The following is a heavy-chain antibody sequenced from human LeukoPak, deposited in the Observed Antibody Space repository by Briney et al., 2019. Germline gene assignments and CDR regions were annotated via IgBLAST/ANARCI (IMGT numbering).Heavy chain of an antibody. D-gene: IGHD2-2*01. V-gene: IGHV3-23*01. J-gene: IGHJ4*02. CDR2: ISGDGVNT. CDR3: AKDVPPNVVVAGAMFDY. CDR1: GFTFRSYA. Sequence: QPGGSLRLSCAASGFTFRSYAMSWVRQAPGKGLEWVSTISGDGVNTHYADSVKGRHTISRDNSKNTLCLQMNSLSGEDTALYYCAKDVPPNVVVAGAMFDYWGQGTLVTVSS.